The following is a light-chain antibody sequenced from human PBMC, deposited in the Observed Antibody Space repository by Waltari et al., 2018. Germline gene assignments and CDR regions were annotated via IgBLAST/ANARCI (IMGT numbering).Light chain of an antibody. CDR1: SGHSSNV. CDR2: VNSDGSH. Sequence: QLVLTQSPSASASLVASVKLPCTLTSGHSSNVIAWLPQQPEKGPRYLMKVNSDGSHSKGDKIPDRFSGSSSGAEHFLTISSLQSEDEADYYCQTGGHGTWVFGGGTKLTVL. J-gene: IGLJ3*02. CDR3: QTGGHGTWV. V-gene: IGLV4-69*01.